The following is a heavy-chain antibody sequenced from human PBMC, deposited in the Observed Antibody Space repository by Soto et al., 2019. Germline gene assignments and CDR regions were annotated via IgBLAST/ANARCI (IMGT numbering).Heavy chain of an antibody. J-gene: IGHJ6*02. CDR3: ARDLRTGWLPNYGMDV. D-gene: IGHD3-22*01. V-gene: IGHV1-69*13. CDR1: GGTFSSYA. Sequence: LVKVSCKASGGTFSSYAISWVRQAPGQGLEWMGGIIPIFGTANYAQKFQGRVTITADESTSTAYMELSSLRSEDTAVYYCARDLRTGWLPNYGMDVWGQGTTVTVSS. CDR2: IIPIFGTA.